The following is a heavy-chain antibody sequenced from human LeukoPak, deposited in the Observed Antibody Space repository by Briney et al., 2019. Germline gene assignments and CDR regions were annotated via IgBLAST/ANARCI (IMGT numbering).Heavy chain of an antibody. CDR1: GFTVSSYE. CDR2: ISSSGSTI. V-gene: IGHV3-48*03. J-gene: IGHJ6*02. CDR3: ARGGSWSGYFSSGYYYGMDV. D-gene: IGHD3-3*01. Sequence: QAGGSLRLSCAASGFTVSSYEMNWVRQAPGKGLEWVSYISSSGSTIYYADSVKGRFTISRDNAKNSLYLQMNSLRAEDTAVYYCARGGSWSGYFSSGYYYGMDVWGQATTVTVSS.